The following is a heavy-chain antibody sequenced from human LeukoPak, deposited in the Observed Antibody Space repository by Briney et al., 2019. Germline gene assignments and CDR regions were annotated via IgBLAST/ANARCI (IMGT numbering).Heavy chain of an antibody. Sequence: GRPLRLSCAASGFSFADATMHWVRQVPGKGLEWVSGINWNSGTMGYADSVKGRFTVSRDNAKNSLYLQMNSLKTEDTALYYCAKDPYMDVWGKGTTVTVSS. V-gene: IGHV3-9*01. J-gene: IGHJ6*03. CDR2: INWNSGTM. CDR3: AKDPYMDV. CDR1: GFSFADAT.